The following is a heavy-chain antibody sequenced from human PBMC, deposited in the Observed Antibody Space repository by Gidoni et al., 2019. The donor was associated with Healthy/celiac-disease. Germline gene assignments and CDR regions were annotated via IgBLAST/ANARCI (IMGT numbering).Heavy chain of an antibody. CDR3: ARHRVAIAAAGTGWFDP. Sequence: QLQLQESGPGLVKPSETLSLTCTVSGSSISSSSYYWGWLRQPPGKGLEWIGSIYYSGSTYYNPSLKSRVTISVDTSKNQFSLKLSSVTAADTAVYYCARHRVAIAAAGTGWFDPWGQGTLVTVSS. D-gene: IGHD6-13*01. J-gene: IGHJ5*02. V-gene: IGHV4-39*01. CDR2: IYYSGST. CDR1: GSSISSSSYY.